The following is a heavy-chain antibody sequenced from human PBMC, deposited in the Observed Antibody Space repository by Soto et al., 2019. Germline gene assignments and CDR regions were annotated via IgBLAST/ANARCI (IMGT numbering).Heavy chain of an antibody. CDR3: AQDGPLDRRRSRIPYAARPI. D-gene: IGHD1-26*01. V-gene: IGHV3-23*01. CDR2: ISGSGGST. Sequence: GGSLRLSCAASGFTFSSYAMSWVRQAPGKGLEWVSAISGSGGSTYYADSVKGRFTISRDNSKNTLYLQMNSLRAEDTAVYYCAQDGPLDRRRSRIPYAARPIWGKGTLVTVSS. CDR1: GFTFSSYA. J-gene: IGHJ4*02.